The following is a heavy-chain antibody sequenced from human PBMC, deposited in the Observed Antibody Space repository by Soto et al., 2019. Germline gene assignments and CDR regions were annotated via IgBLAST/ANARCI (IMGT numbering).Heavy chain of an antibody. CDR3: AHSPYYVSSGSRTFDY. Sequence: QITLKESGPTLVNPTQTLTLTCTFSGFSLSASGMSVAWIRQPPGKALEWLALIFWNDNKRYSPSLETRLTISKDTSKNQVVLTMTNMDPVDTATYDCAHSPYYVSSGSRTFDYWGQGTLVTVSS. CDR2: IFWNDNK. J-gene: IGHJ4*02. CDR1: GFSLSASGMS. D-gene: IGHD3-10*01. V-gene: IGHV2-5*01.